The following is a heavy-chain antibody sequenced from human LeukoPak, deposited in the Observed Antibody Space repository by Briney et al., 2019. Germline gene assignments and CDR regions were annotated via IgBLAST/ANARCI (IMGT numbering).Heavy chain of an antibody. CDR3: ARGFSVTLYP. Sequence: SETLSLTCAVSGGSISSSNWWSWVRQPPGKGLEWIGEIYHSGSTNYNPSLKSRVTISVDTSKNQFSLKLSSVTAADTAVYYCARGFSVTLYPWGQGTLVTVSS. D-gene: IGHD3-10*01. V-gene: IGHV4-4*02. J-gene: IGHJ5*02. CDR1: GGSISSSNW. CDR2: IYHSGST.